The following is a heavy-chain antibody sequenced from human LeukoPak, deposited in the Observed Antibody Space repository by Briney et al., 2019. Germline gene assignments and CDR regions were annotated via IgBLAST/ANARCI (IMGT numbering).Heavy chain of an antibody. V-gene: IGHV3-48*01. CDR3: ARDNTGWELRSDAFDI. J-gene: IGHJ3*02. CDR1: GFTVSSNY. Sequence: GGSLRLSCAASGFTVSSNYMSWVRQAPGKGLEWVSYISSSSSTIYYADSMKGRFTISRDNAKNSLYLQMNSLRAEDTAVYYCARDNTGWELRSDAFDIWGQGTMVTVSS. D-gene: IGHD1-26*01. CDR2: ISSSSSTI.